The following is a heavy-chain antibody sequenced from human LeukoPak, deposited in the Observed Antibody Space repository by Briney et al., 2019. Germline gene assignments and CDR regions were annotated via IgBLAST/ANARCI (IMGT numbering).Heavy chain of an antibody. J-gene: IGHJ4*02. CDR1: KYTFTGYY. CDR2: INPNSAGT. D-gene: IGHD4-17*01. CDR3: ASGDYGDPPLNY. V-gene: IGHV1-2*02. Sequence: ASVKVSCKTSKYTFTGYYMHWVRQAPGQGLEWMGWINPNSAGTNYAQKFQGRVTMTTDTSTSTAYMELRSLRSEDTAVYYCASGDYGDPPLNYWGQGTLVTVSS.